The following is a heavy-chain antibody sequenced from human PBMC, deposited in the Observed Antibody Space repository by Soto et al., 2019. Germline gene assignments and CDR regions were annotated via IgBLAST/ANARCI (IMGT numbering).Heavy chain of an antibody. CDR3: ARDSSYYDSSGYIFWFDP. D-gene: IGHD3-22*01. CDR2: IIPIFGTA. Sequence: GASVKVSCKASGGTFSSYAISWVRQAPGQGLEWMGGIIPIFGTANYAQKFQGRVTITADESTSTAYMELSSLRSEDTAVYYCARDSSYYDSSGYIFWFDPWGQGTLVTVSS. J-gene: IGHJ5*02. CDR1: GGTFSSYA. V-gene: IGHV1-69*13.